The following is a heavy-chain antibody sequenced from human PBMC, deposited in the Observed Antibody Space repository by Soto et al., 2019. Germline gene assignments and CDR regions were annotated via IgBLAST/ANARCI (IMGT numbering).Heavy chain of an antibody. CDR1: GYSFTSNW. V-gene: IGHV5-51*01. Sequence: GASLKISCQGSGYSFTSNWIGWVRQIPVKGLEWMGIINPADSDIKYSPSFQGQVTISADKSIGTAYLQWSSLKASDTAMYYCARHQRDDASRKIDCWGQGTMVTVS. CDR2: INPADSDI. J-gene: IGHJ4*02. CDR3: ARHQRDDASRKIDC. D-gene: IGHD3-16*01.